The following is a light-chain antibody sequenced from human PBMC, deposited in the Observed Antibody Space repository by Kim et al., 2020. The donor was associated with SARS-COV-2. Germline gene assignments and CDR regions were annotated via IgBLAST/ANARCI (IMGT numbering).Light chain of an antibody. V-gene: IGLV4-69*01. Sequence: ASVKLTCTLSSGHSSYAIAWHQQQPDKGPRYLVKDNRDGSHNRGDGIPDRFSGSGSGAEQYLTISSLQSKDEADYYCQSWGTVIQVFGRMTKLSIL. CDR1: SGHSSYA. CDR3: QSWGTVIQV. CDR2: DNRDGSH. J-gene: IGLJ2*01.